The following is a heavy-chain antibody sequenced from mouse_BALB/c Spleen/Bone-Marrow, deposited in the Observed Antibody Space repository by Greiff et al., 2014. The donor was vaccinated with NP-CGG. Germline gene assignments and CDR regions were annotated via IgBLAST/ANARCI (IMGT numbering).Heavy chain of an antibody. CDR2: FYPGSGSI. V-gene: IGHV1-62-2*01. CDR3: ARNEKANYGNYAMDY. D-gene: IGHD1-1*01. CDR1: GYTFTEYI. Sequence: QVQLQQSGAELVKPGASVKLSCKASGYTFTEYIIHWVKQRSGQGLEWIGWFYPGSGSIKYNEKFKDKATLTADKSSSTVYMELSRLTSEDSLVFYCARNEKANYGNYAMDYWGQGTSVTVSP. J-gene: IGHJ4*01.